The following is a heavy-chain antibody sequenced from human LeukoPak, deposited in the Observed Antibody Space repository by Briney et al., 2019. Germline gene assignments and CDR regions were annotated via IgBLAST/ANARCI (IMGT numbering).Heavy chain of an antibody. CDR1: GGSITSYY. J-gene: IGHJ3*02. CDR3: ARLHLGAMSHAAFDI. V-gene: IGHV4-59*08. CDR2: IYYSGST. D-gene: IGHD2-2*01. Sequence: SETLSLTCTVSGGSITSYYWSWIRQPPGKGVEWIGYIYYSGSTNYNPSLKSRVTISVDTSKNQFSLKLSSVTAADTAVYYCARLHLGAMSHAAFDIWGQGRMVTVSS.